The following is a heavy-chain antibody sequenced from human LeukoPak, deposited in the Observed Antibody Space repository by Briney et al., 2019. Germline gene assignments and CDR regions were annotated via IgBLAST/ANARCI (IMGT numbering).Heavy chain of an antibody. Sequence: GGSLRLSCAASGFTFSSSWMHWVRQAPGKGLEWVAVIWSDGSSKHYADSVKGRFTISRDNSKNTLYLQMNSLRAEDTALYYCARGQPPSYYDMDVWGQGTTVTVYS. CDR1: GFTFSSSW. J-gene: IGHJ6*02. V-gene: IGHV3-33*08. CDR3: ARGQPPSYYDMDV. D-gene: IGHD6-13*01. CDR2: IWSDGSSK.